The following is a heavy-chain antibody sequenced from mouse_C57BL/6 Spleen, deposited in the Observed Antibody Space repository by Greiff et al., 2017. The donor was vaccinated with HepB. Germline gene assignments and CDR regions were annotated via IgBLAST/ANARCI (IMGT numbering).Heavy chain of an antibody. CDR2: IDPSDSET. CDR1: GYTFTSYW. CDR3: ARSMITTEYYAMDY. D-gene: IGHD2-4*01. V-gene: IGHV1-52*01. Sequence: VQLQQPGAELVRPGSSVKLSCKASGYTFTSYWMHWVKQRPIQGLEWIGNIDPSDSETHYNQKFKDKATLTVDKSSSTAYMQLSSLTSEDSAVYYCARSMITTEYYAMDYWGQGTSVTVSS. J-gene: IGHJ4*01.